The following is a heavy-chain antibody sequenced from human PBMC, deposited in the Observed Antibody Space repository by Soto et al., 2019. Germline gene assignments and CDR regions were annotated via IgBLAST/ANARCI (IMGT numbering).Heavy chain of an antibody. J-gene: IGHJ6*03. D-gene: IGHD1-26*01. CDR3: AKDVGFIVYYMDV. CDR1: RFTFRTYG. CDR2: TSYDGSNK. Sequence: QVQLVESGGGVVQPGRSLRLSCATSRFTFRTYGMHWVRHAPGKGLEWVAVTSYDGSNKYYADSVKGRFTISRDNSKNTLYLQMNILRVEDLVVYYCAKDVGFIVYYMDVWGKGTTVTVSS. V-gene: IGHV3-30*18.